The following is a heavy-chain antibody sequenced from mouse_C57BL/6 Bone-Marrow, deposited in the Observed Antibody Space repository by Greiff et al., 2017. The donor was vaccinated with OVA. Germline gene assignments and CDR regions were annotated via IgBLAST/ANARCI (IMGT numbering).Heavy chain of an antibody. J-gene: IGHJ3*01. V-gene: IGHV1-81*01. D-gene: IGHD3-2*02. CDR3: ASGSRQLRPLAN. CDR1: GYTFTSYG. Sequence: QVQLQPSGAELARPGASVQLSCKASGYTFTSYGISWVKQRPGQGLEWVGEIYPRSGHTLYNEKLKGTATTTADKSSSTAYMSRPSLTSEDPAVYFCASGSRQLRPLANWGQGTLVTVSA. CDR2: IYPRSGHT.